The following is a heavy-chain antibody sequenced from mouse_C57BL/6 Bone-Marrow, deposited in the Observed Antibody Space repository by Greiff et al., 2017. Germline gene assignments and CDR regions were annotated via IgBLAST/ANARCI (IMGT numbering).Heavy chain of an antibody. Sequence: QVQLQQSGPELVKPGASVKISCKASGYAFSSSWMNWVKQRPGKGLEWIGRIYPGDGDTNYNGKIKGKATLTADKSSSTAYMQLSSLTSEDSAVYFCARGTVVATDDYWGQGTTLTVSS. CDR3: ARGTVVATDDY. D-gene: IGHD1-1*01. V-gene: IGHV1-82*01. CDR2: IYPGDGDT. CDR1: GYAFSSSW. J-gene: IGHJ2*01.